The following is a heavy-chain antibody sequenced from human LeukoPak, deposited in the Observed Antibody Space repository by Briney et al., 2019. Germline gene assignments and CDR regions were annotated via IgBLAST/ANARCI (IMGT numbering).Heavy chain of an antibody. J-gene: IGHJ6*03. D-gene: IGHD1-14*01. Sequence: GGSLRLSCAASGFTFSNYWMSWVRQAPGKGLEWVANIKQDRSEKYYVDSVKGRFTISRDNAKNSLYLQMNSLRAEDTAVYYCARSRGKAYYYYYYMDVWGKGTTVTISS. CDR2: IKQDRSEK. CDR3: ARSRGKAYYYYYYMDV. V-gene: IGHV3-7*01. CDR1: GFTFSNYW.